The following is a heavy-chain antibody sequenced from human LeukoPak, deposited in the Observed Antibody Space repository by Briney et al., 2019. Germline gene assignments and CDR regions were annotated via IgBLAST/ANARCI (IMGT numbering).Heavy chain of an antibody. CDR2: IYSSGTT. V-gene: IGHV4-39*01. Sequence: SESLSLTCTVSGVSVNSGDYYWGWIRQSPGKSLEGIGNIYSSGTTYYTPFLKSRVIISMDTSRNQFSLNLSSVTAADTAVYFCTRQLGTATTSVVDYWGQGTLVTVSS. J-gene: IGHJ4*02. CDR1: GVSVNSGDYY. D-gene: IGHD1-7*01. CDR3: TRQLGTATTSVVDY.